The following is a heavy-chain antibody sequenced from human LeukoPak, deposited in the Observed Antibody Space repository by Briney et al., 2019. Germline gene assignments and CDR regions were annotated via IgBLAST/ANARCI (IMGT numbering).Heavy chain of an antibody. CDR2: INPNSGGT. D-gene: IGHD5-12*01. CDR1: GYTFTGYY. CDR3: AREVVATMAVDWFDP. V-gene: IGHV1-2*06. J-gene: IGHJ5*02. Sequence: GASVKVSCKASGYTFTGYYMHWVRQAPGQGLEWMGRINPNSGGTNYAQKFQGRVTMTRDTSISTAYMELSRLRSDDTAVYYCAREVVATMAVDWFDPWGQGTLVTVSS.